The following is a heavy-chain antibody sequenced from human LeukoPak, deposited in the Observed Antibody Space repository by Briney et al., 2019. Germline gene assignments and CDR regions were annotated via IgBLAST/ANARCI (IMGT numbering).Heavy chain of an antibody. CDR1: GGTFSSYA. CDR3: ARDGPEDIVVVPAAMNYYYYGMDV. Sequence: GASVKVSCKASGGTFSSYAISWVRQAPGQGLEWMGRIIPILGIANYAQKFQGRVTITADKSASTAYMELSSLRSEDTAVYYCARDGPEDIVVVPAAMNYYYYGMDVWGQGTTVTVSS. D-gene: IGHD2-2*01. V-gene: IGHV1-69*04. CDR2: IIPILGIA. J-gene: IGHJ6*02.